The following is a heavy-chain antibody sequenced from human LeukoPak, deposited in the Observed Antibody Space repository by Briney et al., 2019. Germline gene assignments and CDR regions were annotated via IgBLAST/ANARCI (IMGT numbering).Heavy chain of an antibody. Sequence: GSLRLSCAASGFTFSSYAMSWVRQPPGKGLEWIGSIYYTGSTYVNPSLKSRVSMSVDTSKNQFSLKLTSVTAPDTAVYYCARIEVNSPRLDYWGQGTLVTVSS. CDR3: ARIEVNSPRLDY. CDR1: GFTFSSYA. V-gene: IGHV4-39*01. CDR2: IYYTGST. D-gene: IGHD4-11*01. J-gene: IGHJ4*02.